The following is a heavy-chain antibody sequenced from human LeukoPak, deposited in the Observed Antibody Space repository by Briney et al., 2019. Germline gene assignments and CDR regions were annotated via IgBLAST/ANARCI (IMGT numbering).Heavy chain of an antibody. J-gene: IGHJ4*02. CDR1: GGSISSYY. CDR2: IYTSGST. CDR3: ARSTTTGSWNYFDY. Sequence: SETLSLTCTVSGGSISSYYWSWIRQPAGKGLEWIGRIYTSGSTNYNPSLKSRVTMSVDTSKNQFSLKLSSVSGADTAVYYCARSTTTGSWNYFDYWGQGTLVTGSS. V-gene: IGHV4-4*07. D-gene: IGHD4-11*01.